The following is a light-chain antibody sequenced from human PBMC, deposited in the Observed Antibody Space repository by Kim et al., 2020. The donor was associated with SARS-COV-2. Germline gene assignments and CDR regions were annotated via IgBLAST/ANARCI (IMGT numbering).Light chain of an antibody. V-gene: IGLV2-14*03. CDR2: DVS. CDR1: SSDVGGYNY. CDR3: SSYTSSSTLGVYV. J-gene: IGLJ1*01. Sequence: PISCTGPSSDVGGYNYVSWYQQHPGKAPKLMIYDVSNRPSGVSNRFSGSKSGNTASLTISGLQAEDEADYYCSSYTSSSTLGVYVFGTGTKVTVL.